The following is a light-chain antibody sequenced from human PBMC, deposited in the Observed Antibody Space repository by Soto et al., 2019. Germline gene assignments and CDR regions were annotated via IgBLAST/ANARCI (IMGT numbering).Light chain of an antibody. Sequence: DIQMTQSPSTLSASVGDRVTIPCRASQSISSWLAWYQQKPGKAPKLLIYDASSLESGVPSRFSGSGSGTEFTLTISSLQPDDVATYDCQQYNSYRTFGQGTKVDIK. CDR3: QQYNSYRT. CDR2: DAS. J-gene: IGKJ1*01. CDR1: QSISSW. V-gene: IGKV1-5*01.